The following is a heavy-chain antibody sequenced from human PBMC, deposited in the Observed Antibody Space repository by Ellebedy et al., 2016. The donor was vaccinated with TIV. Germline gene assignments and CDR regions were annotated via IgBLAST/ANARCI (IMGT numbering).Heavy chain of an antibody. CDR3: ARLYRDGYTRTTDY. J-gene: IGHJ4*02. D-gene: IGHD5-24*01. V-gene: IGHV1-3*01. CDR2: INAGNGNT. Sequence: AASVKVSCKASGYTFTSYAMHWVRPAPGQRLEWMGWINAGNGNTKYSQKFQGRVTITRDTSASTAYMELSSLRSEDTAVYYCARLYRDGYTRTTDYWGQGTLVTVSS. CDR1: GYTFTSYA.